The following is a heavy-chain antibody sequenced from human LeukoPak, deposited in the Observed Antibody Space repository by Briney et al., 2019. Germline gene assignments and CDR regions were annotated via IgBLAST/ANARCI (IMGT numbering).Heavy chain of an antibody. J-gene: IGHJ1*01. V-gene: IGHV3-7*01. CDR3: ARELVVGPAEYFQN. D-gene: IGHD2-8*02. CDR2: INKDGSEK. Sequence: PGGSLRLSCAASGFTFSSYWMSWVRQTPGKGLEWVANINKDGSEKYYMDSVRGRFTISRDNAKNSLSLQMNSLRVEDTAVYYCARELVVGPAEYFQNWGQGTLGTVSS. CDR1: GFTFSSYW.